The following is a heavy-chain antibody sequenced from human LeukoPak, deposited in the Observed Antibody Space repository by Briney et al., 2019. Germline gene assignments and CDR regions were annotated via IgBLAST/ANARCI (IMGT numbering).Heavy chain of an antibody. CDR2: ISSSSSYI. CDR1: GFTFSSYS. V-gene: IGHV3-21*01. J-gene: IGHJ5*02. CDR3: ARDLASSGWYSNWFDP. D-gene: IGHD6-19*01. Sequence: PGGSLRPSCAASGFTFSSYSMNWVRQAPGKGLEWVSSISSSSSYIYYADSVKGRFTISRDNAKNSLYLQMNSLRAEDTAVYYCARDLASSGWYSNWFDPWGQGTLVTVSS.